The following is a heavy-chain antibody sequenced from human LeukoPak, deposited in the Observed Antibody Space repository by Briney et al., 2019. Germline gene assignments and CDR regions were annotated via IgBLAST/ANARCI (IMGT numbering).Heavy chain of an antibody. J-gene: IGHJ6*03. CDR1: GFTVSSNY. Sequence: PGGSLRLSCAASGFTVSSNYMSWVRQAPGKGLEWVSVIYSGGSTYYADSVKGRFTISRDNSKNTLYLQMNSLRAEDTAVYYCAKSEGCTNGVCYTEELWSTNYYYYYMDVWGKGTTVTVSS. CDR3: AKSEGCTNGVCYTEELWSTNYYYYYMDV. D-gene: IGHD2-8*01. CDR2: IYSGGST. V-gene: IGHV3-66*02.